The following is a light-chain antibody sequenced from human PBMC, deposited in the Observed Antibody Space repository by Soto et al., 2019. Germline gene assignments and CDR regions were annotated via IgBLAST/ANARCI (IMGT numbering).Light chain of an antibody. J-gene: IGKJ2*01. Sequence: EIVMTPSPATLSVSPGERATLSCRASQSVSSNLAWYQQKPGQAPRLLIYGASTRATGIPARFSGSGSGTEFTLTISSLQSEDFALYYCQQYNNWPPYTFGQGTKLEIK. V-gene: IGKV3-15*01. CDR2: GAS. CDR1: QSVSSN. CDR3: QQYNNWPPYT.